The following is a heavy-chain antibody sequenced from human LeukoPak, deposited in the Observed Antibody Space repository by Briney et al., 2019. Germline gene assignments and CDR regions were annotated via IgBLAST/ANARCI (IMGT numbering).Heavy chain of an antibody. Sequence: GGSLRLXCAASGFTFSSYWMHWVRQAPGKGLVWVSRINSDGSSRSYADSVKGRFTISRDNAKNTLYLQMNSLRAEDTAVYYCARVTVGGIVVVPAAMFWDYYYYYMDVWGKGTTVTVSS. D-gene: IGHD2-2*01. CDR2: INSDGSSR. CDR3: ARVTVGGIVVVPAAMFWDYYYYYMDV. CDR1: GFTFSSYW. V-gene: IGHV3-74*01. J-gene: IGHJ6*03.